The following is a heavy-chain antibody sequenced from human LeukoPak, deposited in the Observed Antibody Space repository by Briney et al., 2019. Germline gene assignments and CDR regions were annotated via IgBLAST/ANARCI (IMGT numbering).Heavy chain of an antibody. CDR3: SRELGGSYNNH. V-gene: IGHV1-46*01. J-gene: IGHJ5*02. CDR2: INPTGGTT. Sequence: GASVKVSCKASGYTFSTFYMHWVRQAPGQGLEWVGVINPTGGTTTYAQKFQGRVTMTRDTSSSTVYMELSSLRIEDTAVYYCSRELGGSYNNHLGQGTRVTVSS. D-gene: IGHD1-26*01. CDR1: GYTFSTFY.